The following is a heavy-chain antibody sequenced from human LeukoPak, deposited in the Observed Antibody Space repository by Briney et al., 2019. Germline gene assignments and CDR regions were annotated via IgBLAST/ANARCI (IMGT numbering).Heavy chain of an antibody. V-gene: IGHV3-23*01. Sequence: PGGSLRLSCAASGFTFSSYGMSWVRQAPGKGLEWVSAISGSGGSTYYADSVKGRFTISRDNSKNTLYLQMNSLRAEDTAVYYCAKMLSVVRGVITPFDYWGQGTLVTVSS. J-gene: IGHJ4*02. CDR3: AKMLSVVRGVITPFDY. CDR2: ISGSGGST. D-gene: IGHD3-10*01. CDR1: GFTFSSYG.